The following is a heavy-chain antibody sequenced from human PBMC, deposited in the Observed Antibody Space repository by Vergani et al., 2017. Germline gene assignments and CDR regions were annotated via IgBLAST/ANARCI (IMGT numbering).Heavy chain of an antibody. J-gene: IGHJ4*02. CDR2: VNPEGTNT. CDR3: ASDVRIDAEGTELDY. Sequence: EVQLVESGGGLVQPGGSLRLSCAASGFTFSRHWMHWVRQAPGKGLVGFSRVNPEGTNTPYADSVKGRVTISRHTAKNMMYLQLNSLRDEDTAVYYCASDVRIDAEGTELDYWGQGTLVTVSS. CDR1: GFTFSRHW. V-gene: IGHV3-74*01. D-gene: IGHD1-14*01.